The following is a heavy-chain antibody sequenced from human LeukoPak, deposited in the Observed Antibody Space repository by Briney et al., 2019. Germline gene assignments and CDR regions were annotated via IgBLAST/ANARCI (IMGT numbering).Heavy chain of an antibody. D-gene: IGHD6-6*01. J-gene: IGHJ4*02. Sequence: GGSLRLSCAASGFTFSSYWMSWVRQAPGEGLEWVAKINQDGTEKAYVDSVRGRFTISRDNAKNTLYPQVNNLRAEDTAVYYCARGPNSNWSGLDFWGQGTLLTVSS. CDR3: ARGPNSNWSGLDF. V-gene: IGHV3-7*01. CDR1: GFTFSSYW. CDR2: INQDGTEK.